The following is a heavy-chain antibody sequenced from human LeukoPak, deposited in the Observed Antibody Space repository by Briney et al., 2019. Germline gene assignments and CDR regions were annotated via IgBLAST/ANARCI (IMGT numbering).Heavy chain of an antibody. CDR1: GFTFSSYA. J-gene: IGHJ3*02. Sequence: GGSLRLSCAASGFTFSSYAMRWVRQDPGKGLEWVSAISGSGGSTYYADSVKGRFTISRDNSKNTLYLQTNSLRAEDTAVYYCAKDLNGDYTLDIWGQGTMVTVSS. D-gene: IGHD4-17*01. CDR3: AKDLNGDYTLDI. V-gene: IGHV3-23*01. CDR2: ISGSGGST.